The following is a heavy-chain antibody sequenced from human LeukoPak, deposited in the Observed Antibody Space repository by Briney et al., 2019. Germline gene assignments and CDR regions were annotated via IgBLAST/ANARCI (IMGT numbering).Heavy chain of an antibody. D-gene: IGHD3-3*02. J-gene: IGHJ4*02. V-gene: IGHV4-4*08. CDR1: SVSISGYY. Sequence: KPSATLSLTCGVSSVSISGYYWSWIRPPPGKGLEGIGYFYNSDYTKYKPSLQGRVSIFFDTSKSQFSLTLTSVTAADTAVYYCARNLGSSFSYLFDYWGQGALVTVSS. CDR3: ARNLGSSFSYLFDY. CDR2: FYNSDYT.